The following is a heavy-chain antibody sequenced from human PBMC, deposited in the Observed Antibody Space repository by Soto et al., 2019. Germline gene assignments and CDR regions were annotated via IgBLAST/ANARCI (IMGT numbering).Heavy chain of an antibody. CDR1: GGSISSSSPY. J-gene: IGHJ4*02. CDR3: ATGYGSSWYDY. CDR2: IDYTGIT. V-gene: IGHV4-39*01. Sequence: QLQLQESGPGLVKPSETLSLTCGVSGGSISSSSPYWGWIRQPPGKGLQWIGNIDYTGITYFNPSLKSRVTISVDTSKKQFFLKLTSVTAADTAVYYCATGYGSSWYDYWGQGTLVTVAS. D-gene: IGHD6-13*01.